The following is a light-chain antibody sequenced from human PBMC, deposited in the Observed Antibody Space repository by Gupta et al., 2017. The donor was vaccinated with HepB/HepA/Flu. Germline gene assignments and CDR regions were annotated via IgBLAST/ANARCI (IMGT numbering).Light chain of an antibody. CDR2: GAS. CDR1: QSVSSN. CDR3: QQHNKWSPLA. V-gene: IGKV3-15*01. Sequence: EIVMTQSPAIPSVSPGERATLSCRASQSVSSNLAWYQQKPGQAPRLLIYGASTRATGMPARFSGSRSGTEFTLTISSLLYDDFAVYYCQQHNKWSPLAFGEGTKVEIK. J-gene: IGKJ4*01.